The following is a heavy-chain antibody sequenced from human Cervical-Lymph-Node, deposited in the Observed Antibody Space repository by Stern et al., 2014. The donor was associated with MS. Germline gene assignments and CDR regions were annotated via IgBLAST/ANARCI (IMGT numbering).Heavy chain of an antibody. CDR2: INPSGGST. CDR1: GYTFTSYY. V-gene: IGHV1-46*01. Sequence: VQLVESGAEVKKPGASVKVSCQASGYTFTSYYMHWVRQAPGQGLEWMGIINPSGGSTRYAQKFQGRVTMTRDTSTSTVYMELSSLRSEDKAVYYCARVGRVTKDAFDIWGQGTMVTVSS. CDR3: ARVGRVTKDAFDI. D-gene: IGHD3-16*01. J-gene: IGHJ3*02.